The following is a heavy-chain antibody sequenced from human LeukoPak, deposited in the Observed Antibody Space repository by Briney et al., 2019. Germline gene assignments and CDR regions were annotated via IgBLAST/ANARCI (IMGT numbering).Heavy chain of an antibody. CDR3: AGSGLQDAFDI. CDR1: GGSISSGGYS. J-gene: IGHJ3*02. CDR2: IYHSGST. Sequence: PSQTLSLTCAVSGGSISSGGYSWSWIRQPPGKGLEWIGYIYHSGSTYYNASLKGRVTISVDRSKNQFSLKLSSVTAADTAVYYCAGSGLQDAFDIWGQGTMVTVSS. V-gene: IGHV4-30-2*01. D-gene: IGHD2-15*01.